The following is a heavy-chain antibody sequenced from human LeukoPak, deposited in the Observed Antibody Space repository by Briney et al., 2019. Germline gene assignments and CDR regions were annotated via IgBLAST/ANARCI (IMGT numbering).Heavy chain of an antibody. CDR3: ASSYGSSAYYPFDY. Sequence: PGGSLRLSCAASGFTFSSYEMNWVRQAPGKGLEWVSYISSSGSTIYYADSVKGRFTISRDNAKNSLYLQMNTLRAEDTAIYYCASSYGSSAYYPFDYWGQGTLVTVFS. CDR2: ISSSGSTI. D-gene: IGHD3-22*01. CDR1: GFTFSSYE. V-gene: IGHV3-48*03. J-gene: IGHJ4*02.